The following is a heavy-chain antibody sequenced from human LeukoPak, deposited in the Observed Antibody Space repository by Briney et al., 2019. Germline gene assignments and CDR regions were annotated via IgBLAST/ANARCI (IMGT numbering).Heavy chain of an antibody. V-gene: IGHV4-59*01. D-gene: IGHD5-12*01. CDR2: IYYSGST. CDR1: GGSISIYY. CDR3: ARAGVATITVDY. J-gene: IGHJ4*02. Sequence: SETLSLTCTVSGGSISIYYWSRIRQPPGKGLEWIGYIYYSGSTNYNPSLKSRVTISVDTSKNQFSLKLSSVTAADTAVYYCARAGVATITVDYWGQGTLVTVSS.